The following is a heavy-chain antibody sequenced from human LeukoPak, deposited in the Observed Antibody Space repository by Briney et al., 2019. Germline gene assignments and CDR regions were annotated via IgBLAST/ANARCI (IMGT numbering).Heavy chain of an antibody. CDR1: GGSFSGYY. Sequence: SETLSLTCAVYGGSFSGYYWSWIRQPPGKGLEWIGEINHSGSTNYNPSLKSRVTISVDTSKNQFSLKLSSVTAADTAVYYCARADYYDSSGYYLDYWGQGTLVTVSS. D-gene: IGHD3-22*01. V-gene: IGHV4-34*01. J-gene: IGHJ4*02. CDR2: INHSGST. CDR3: ARADYYDSSGYYLDY.